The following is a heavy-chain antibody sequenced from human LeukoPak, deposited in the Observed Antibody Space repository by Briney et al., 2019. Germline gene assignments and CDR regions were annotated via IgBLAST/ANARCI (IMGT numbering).Heavy chain of an antibody. CDR2: LSYTGGP. Sequence: SETLSLTCIVSAGSVSTIDYYWAWIRLPPRKGLEWIGSLSYTGGPFYNASLKGRATISVDHSKNQFFLSLTSVTAADSAVYYCARARGYKYGIFDIWGQATMVIVSS. J-gene: IGHJ3*02. CDR1: AGSVSTIDYY. CDR3: ARARGYKYGIFDI. D-gene: IGHD5-18*01. V-gene: IGHV4-39*07.